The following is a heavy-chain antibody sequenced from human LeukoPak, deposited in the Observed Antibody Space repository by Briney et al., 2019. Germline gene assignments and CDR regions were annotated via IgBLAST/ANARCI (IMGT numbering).Heavy chain of an antibody. D-gene: IGHD6-13*01. V-gene: IGHV3-30*18. CDR1: GFTFSSYV. CDR2: ISYDGTNR. CDR3: AKRYSSSWCIDS. J-gene: IGHJ4*02. Sequence: GGSLRLSCAASGFTFSSYVLHWVRQAPGKGLEWVAVISYDGTNRYYADSVEGRFTISRDNSKNTLYLQMNSLRAEDTAVYYCAKRYSSSWCIDSWGQGTLVTVSS.